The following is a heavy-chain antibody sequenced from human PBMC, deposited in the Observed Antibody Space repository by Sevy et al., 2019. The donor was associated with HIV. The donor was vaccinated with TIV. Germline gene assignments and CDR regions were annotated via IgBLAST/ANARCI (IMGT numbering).Heavy chain of an antibody. CDR2: IKEDGSGK. V-gene: IGHV3-7*01. CDR1: GFTFSSSW. CDR3: AIVVGYYSNYPFDD. Sequence: GGSLRLPCAASGFTFSSSWMSWVPQAPGKGLEWVANIKEDGSGKFYVESVKGRFSISRDKTKNSLYLQMNSRRAEDTAGYYCAIVVGYYSNYPFDDWGQGTLVTVSS. J-gene: IGHJ4*02. D-gene: IGHD4-4*01.